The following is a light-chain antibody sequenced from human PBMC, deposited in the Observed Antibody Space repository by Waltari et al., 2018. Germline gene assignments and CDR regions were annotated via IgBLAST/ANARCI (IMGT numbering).Light chain of an antibody. V-gene: IGKV4-1*01. CDR2: WAS. CDR1: QSVLYSSDNKNY. Sequence: DIVMTQSPDSLAVSLGERATINCKSSQSVLYSSDNKNYLAWYQQKPGQPPKLLIYWASSRESGVPDRFSGRESGTDFTLTISSLRAEDVAVYYCHQYYTTPWTFGQGTKVEIK. J-gene: IGKJ1*01. CDR3: HQYYTTPWT.